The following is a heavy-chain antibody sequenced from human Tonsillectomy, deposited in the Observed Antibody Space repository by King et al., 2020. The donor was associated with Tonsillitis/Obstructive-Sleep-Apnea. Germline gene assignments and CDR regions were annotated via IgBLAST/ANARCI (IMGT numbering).Heavy chain of an antibody. J-gene: IGHJ4*02. Sequence: VQLQESGPGLVKPSETLSLTCTVSGGSISSYYWSWIRQPPGKGLEWIGYIYYSGSTNYNPSLKSRVTISVDTSKNQFSLKLSSVTAADTAVYYCARDSGSSRWDYWGQGTLVTVSS. V-gene: IGHV4-59*01. CDR2: IYYSGST. D-gene: IGHD1-26*01. CDR1: GGSISSYY. CDR3: ARDSGSSRWDY.